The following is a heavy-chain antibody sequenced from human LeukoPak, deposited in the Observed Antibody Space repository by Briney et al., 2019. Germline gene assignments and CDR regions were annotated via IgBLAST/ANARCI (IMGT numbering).Heavy chain of an antibody. CDR1: GFTFSSYS. J-gene: IGHJ4*02. CDR2: ISSSSSTI. Sequence: PGGSLRLSCAASGFTFSSYSMNWVRQAPGKGLEWVSYISSSSSTIYYADSVKGRFTISRDNAKNSLYLQMNSLRAEDTAVYYCARVDDYYDSSGSDYSGQGTLVTVSS. D-gene: IGHD3-22*01. V-gene: IGHV3-48*01. CDR3: ARVDDYYDSSGSDY.